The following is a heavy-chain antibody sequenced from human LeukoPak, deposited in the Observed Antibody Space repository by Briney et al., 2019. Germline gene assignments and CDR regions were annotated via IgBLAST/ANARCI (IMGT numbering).Heavy chain of an antibody. CDR1: GYTFSNYG. Sequence: ASVKVSCKASGYTFSNYGISWVRQAPGQGLEWMGWISSYNDNTNYAQKLQGRVTMTTDTSTSTAYMELRSLRSDDTAVYYCARSDSGWYKAGDYWGQGTLVTVSS. D-gene: IGHD6-19*01. CDR3: ARSDSGWYKAGDY. J-gene: IGHJ4*02. CDR2: ISSYNDNT. V-gene: IGHV1-18*01.